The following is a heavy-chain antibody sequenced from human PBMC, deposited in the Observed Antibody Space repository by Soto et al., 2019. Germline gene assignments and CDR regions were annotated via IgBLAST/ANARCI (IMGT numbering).Heavy chain of an antibody. J-gene: IGHJ4*02. Sequence: QVQLQESGPGLVKPSGTLSLTCAVSGGSISSSNWWNWVRQPPGKGLEWIGEIYHSGSTNYNPSLKSRVTISVDKSKNQFSLNLSSVTAADTAVYYCARTGGSYYGDYFDYWGQGILVTVSS. CDR2: IYHSGST. D-gene: IGHD3-10*01. CDR3: ARTGGSYYGDYFDY. CDR1: GGSISSSNW. V-gene: IGHV4-4*02.